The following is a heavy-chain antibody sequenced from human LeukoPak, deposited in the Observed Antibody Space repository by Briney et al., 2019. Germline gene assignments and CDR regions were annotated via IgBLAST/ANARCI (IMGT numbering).Heavy chain of an antibody. CDR1: GYRFSDSY. Sequence: GASVKVSCKASGYRFSDSYIHWVRQAPGHGFEWMGWINPSSGDTKYARMFQGRVTMTTGAAISTAYMELSGLTSADTATYFCVTAYDQWGQGTLVTVSS. V-gene: IGHV1-2*02. J-gene: IGHJ5*02. CDR3: VTAYDQ. CDR2: INPSSGDT.